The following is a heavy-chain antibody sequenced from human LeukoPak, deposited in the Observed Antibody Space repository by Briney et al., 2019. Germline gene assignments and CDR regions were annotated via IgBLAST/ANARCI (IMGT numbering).Heavy chain of an antibody. D-gene: IGHD5-12*01. V-gene: IGHV3-21*01. Sequence: GGSLRLSCAASGFSFSTYPMTWVRRAPRKGLEWVSSISSSSSSLYYADSVKGRFTTSRDNAWNSLYLQMSGLRVEDTAVYYCAREFGYNKRIDSWGQGILVTVSS. CDR1: GFSFSTYP. J-gene: IGHJ4*02. CDR3: AREFGYNKRIDS. CDR2: ISSSSSSL.